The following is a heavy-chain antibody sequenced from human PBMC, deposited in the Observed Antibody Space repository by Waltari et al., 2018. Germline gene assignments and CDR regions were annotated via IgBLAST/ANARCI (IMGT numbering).Heavy chain of an antibody. CDR1: GITPRSYA. V-gene: IGHV3-64D*06. CDR2: ISGDGGTT. D-gene: IGHD1-26*01. Sequence: EVQLVESGGDLVHSGGSLRLSCLASGITPRSYAMHWVRQPPGKGLEYVSGISGDGGTTEYAESVKGTFTISRDNSKNTVYLQMTSLRPEDTAVYYCVKAGVRATLGAFEIWGQGTKVTVFS. J-gene: IGHJ3*02. CDR3: VKAGVRATLGAFEI.